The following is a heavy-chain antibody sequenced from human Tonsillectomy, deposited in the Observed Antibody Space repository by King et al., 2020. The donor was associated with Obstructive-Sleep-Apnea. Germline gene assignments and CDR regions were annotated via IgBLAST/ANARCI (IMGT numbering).Heavy chain of an antibody. CDR3: AIAAHSGSYHYYFDY. Sequence: VQLVESGGGLVQPGGSLRLSCVASGFTFSSYAMSWVRQAPGKGLEWVSTISGSGDNTYHAASGKGRFTISRDSSKNTLYLQMNSLRAEDTAVYYCAIAAHSGSYHYYFDYWGQGPLVTVS. CDR1: GFTFSSYA. J-gene: IGHJ4*02. CDR2: ISGSGDNT. D-gene: IGHD1-26*01. V-gene: IGHV3-23*04.